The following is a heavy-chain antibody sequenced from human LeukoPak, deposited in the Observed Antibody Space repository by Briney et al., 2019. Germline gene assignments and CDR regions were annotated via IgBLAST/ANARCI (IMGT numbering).Heavy chain of an antibody. CDR1: GFTFDDYA. J-gene: IGHJ4*02. CDR2: ISWNSGSI. V-gene: IGHV3-9*01. D-gene: IGHD6-19*01. Sequence: GGSLRLSCAASGFTFDDYAMHWVRQAPGKGLEWVSGISWNSGSIGYADTVKGRFTISRDNAKNSLYLQMNSLRAEDTALYYCAKDGGIAVAGTDYWGQGTLVTVSS. CDR3: AKDGGIAVAGTDY.